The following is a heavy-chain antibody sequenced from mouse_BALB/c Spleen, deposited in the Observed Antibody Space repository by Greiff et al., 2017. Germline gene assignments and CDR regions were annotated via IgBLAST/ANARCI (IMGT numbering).Heavy chain of an antibody. CDR1: GFTFSSFG. CDR2: ISSGSSTI. CDR3: ARGEDYYGSSSYYAMDY. V-gene: IGHV5-17*02. Sequence: EVKVVESGGGLVQPGGSRKLSCAASGFTFSSFGMHWVRQAPEKGLEWVAYISSGSSTIYYADTVKGRFTISRDNPKNTLFLQMTSLRSEDTAMYYCARGEDYYGSSSYYAMDYWGQGTSVTVSS. J-gene: IGHJ4*01. D-gene: IGHD1-1*01.